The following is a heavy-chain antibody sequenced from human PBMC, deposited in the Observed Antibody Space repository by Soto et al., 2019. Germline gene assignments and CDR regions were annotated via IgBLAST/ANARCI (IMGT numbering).Heavy chain of an antibody. Sequence: SETLSLTCTVSGGSISSGGYYWSWIRQHPGKGLEWIGYIYYSGSTYYNPSLKSRVTISVDTSKNQFSLKLSSVTAADTAVYYCARGEFPVTLIYWGQGTLVTVSS. CDR3: ARGEFPVTLIY. D-gene: IGHD4-17*01. CDR2: IYYSGST. J-gene: IGHJ4*02. V-gene: IGHV4-31*03. CDR1: GGSISSGGYY.